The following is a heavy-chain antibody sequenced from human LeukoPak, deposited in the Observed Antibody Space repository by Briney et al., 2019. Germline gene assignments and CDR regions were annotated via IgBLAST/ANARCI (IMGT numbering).Heavy chain of an antibody. J-gene: IGHJ3*02. CDR2: INWDGGST. CDR3: ARGDGYYDSSIYAFDI. D-gene: IGHD3-22*01. V-gene: IGHV3-43*01. Sequence: GGSLRLSCAASGFTFDDYTMHWVRQGPGKGLEWVSLINWDGGSTYYADSVKGRFTISRDNAKNSLYLQMNSLRAEDTALYYCARGDGYYDSSIYAFDIWGQGTMVTVSS. CDR1: GFTFDDYT.